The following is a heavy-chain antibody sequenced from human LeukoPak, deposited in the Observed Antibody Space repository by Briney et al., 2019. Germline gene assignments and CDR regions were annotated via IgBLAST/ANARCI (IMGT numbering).Heavy chain of an antibody. CDR1: GHTLTELS. J-gene: IGHJ5*02. V-gene: IGHV1-24*01. CDR2: FDPEDGET. D-gene: IGHD3-22*01. Sequence: ASVKVSCKVSGHTLTELSMHWVRQAPGKGLEWMGGFDPEDGETIYAQKFQGRVTMTEDTSTDTAYMELSSLRSEDTGVYYCALDYYDSGIDPWGQGTLVTVSS. CDR3: ALDYYDSGIDP.